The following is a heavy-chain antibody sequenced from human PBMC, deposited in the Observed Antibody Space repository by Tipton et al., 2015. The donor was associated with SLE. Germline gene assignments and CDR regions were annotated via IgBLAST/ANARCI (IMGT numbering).Heavy chain of an antibody. CDR2: IYYSGST. D-gene: IGHD6-13*01. J-gene: IGHJ4*02. CDR1: GASISSGTYY. CDR3: ARDEAGHSSSFV. V-gene: IGHV4-61*01. Sequence: TLSLTCTVSGASISSGTYYWSWIRQPPGKGLEWIGYIYYSGSTNYNPSLKSRVTISVDTSKNQFSLKLSSVTAADTAVYYCARDEAGHSSSFVWGQGTQVTVSS.